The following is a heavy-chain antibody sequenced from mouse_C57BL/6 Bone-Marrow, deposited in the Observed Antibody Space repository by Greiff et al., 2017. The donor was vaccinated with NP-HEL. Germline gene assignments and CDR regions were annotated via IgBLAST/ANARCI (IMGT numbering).Heavy chain of an antibody. CDR1: GFTFSDYY. CDR3: AREWGLRRRTYAMDY. CDR2: INYDGSST. J-gene: IGHJ4*01. D-gene: IGHD2-4*01. V-gene: IGHV5-16*01. Sequence: EVMLVESEGGLVQPGSSMKLSCTTSGFTFSDYYMAWVRQVPEKGLDWVANINYDGSSTYYLDSLKSRFIISSDNAKNILYLQMSSLKSEDTATYYCAREWGLRRRTYAMDYWGQGTSVTVSS.